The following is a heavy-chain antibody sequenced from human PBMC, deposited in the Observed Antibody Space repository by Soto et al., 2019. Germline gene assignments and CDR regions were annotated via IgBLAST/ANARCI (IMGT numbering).Heavy chain of an antibody. Sequence: EMQLLESGGGLRQPGGALRLSCVASGFPFSTYGKSWVRQAPGKGLEWVSSTSGGYTYYEDSVRGRFTISSDKSKNAVYRQLNSLRACDTALYYCANAKALDPATTVYDMDVWGQGTMVTVYS. J-gene: IGHJ6*02. V-gene: IGHV3-23*01. CDR2: TSGGYT. CDR1: GFPFSTYG. CDR3: ANAKALDPATTVYDMDV. D-gene: IGHD4-4*01.